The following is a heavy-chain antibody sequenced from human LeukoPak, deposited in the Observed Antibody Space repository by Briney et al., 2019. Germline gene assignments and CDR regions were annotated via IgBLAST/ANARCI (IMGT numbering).Heavy chain of an antibody. CDR1: GGTFSSYA. CDR2: IIPIFGTA. Sequence: SVKVSCKASGGTFSSYAISWVRQAPGQGLEWMGGIIPIFGTANYAQKFQGRVTITADESTSTAYMELSSLRSEDTAVYYCARVLYYYDKAFDYWGQGTLVTVSS. CDR3: ARVLYYYDKAFDY. D-gene: IGHD3-22*01. V-gene: IGHV1-69*13. J-gene: IGHJ4*02.